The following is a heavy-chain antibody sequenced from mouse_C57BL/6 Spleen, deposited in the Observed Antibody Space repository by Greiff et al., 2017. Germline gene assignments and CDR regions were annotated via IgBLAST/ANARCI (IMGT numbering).Heavy chain of an antibody. D-gene: IGHD1-1*01. CDR3: ARNYYGSRSYWYFDV. V-gene: IGHV5-17*01. CDR2: ISSGSSTI. CDR1: GFTFSDSG. Sequence: EVKLMESGGGFVKPGGSLKLSCAASGFTFSDSGMPWVRQAPEKGLEWVAYISSGSSTIYYADTVKGRFTISRDNAKNTLFLQMTSLRSEDTAMYCCARNYYGSRSYWYFDVWGTGTTVTVSS. J-gene: IGHJ1*03.